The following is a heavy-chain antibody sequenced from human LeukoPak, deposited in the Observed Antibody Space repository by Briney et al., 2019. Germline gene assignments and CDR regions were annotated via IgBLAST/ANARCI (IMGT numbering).Heavy chain of an antibody. D-gene: IGHD6-13*01. CDR2: INHSGHT. J-gene: IGHJ4*02. CDR1: GGSFSDDY. CDR3: AKDPPPPHIAAAEAL. Sequence: SETLSLTCAVYGGSFSDDYWSWIRQPPGKGLEWIGEINHSGHTSYNPSLKSRVTISIDTSKNQFSLKVRSVTAADTALYYCAKDPPPPHIAAAEALWGQGTLVTVSS. V-gene: IGHV4-34*01.